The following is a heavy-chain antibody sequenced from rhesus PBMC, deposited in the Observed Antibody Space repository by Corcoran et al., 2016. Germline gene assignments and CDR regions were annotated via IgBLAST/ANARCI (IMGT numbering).Heavy chain of an antibody. V-gene: IGHV4S11*01. Sequence: QVQLQESGPGLVKPSETLALTCTVSGGSISGYYWNWIRQPPGKGLGWIGSIYGSGSTTNYNPSLKSRVTLSVDTSKTQLSLKLSSVTAADTAVYYCARRFDYWGQGVLVTVSS. CDR1: GGSISGYY. J-gene: IGHJ4*01. CDR2: IYGSGSTT. CDR3: ARRFDY.